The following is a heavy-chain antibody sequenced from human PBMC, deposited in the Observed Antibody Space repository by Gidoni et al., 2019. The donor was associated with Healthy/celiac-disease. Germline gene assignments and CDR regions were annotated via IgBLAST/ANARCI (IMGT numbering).Heavy chain of an antibody. D-gene: IGHD6-19*01. Sequence: QVQLVQSGAEVKTPGASVKVSCKAAGYTFTSYDINWVGQDTGQGLGWMGWKNPNRGNTGYAQKFLGRVTMTRNTSISTAYMELSSLRSEDTAVYYCARGYGSSGWYSHGYWGQGTLVTVSS. CDR2: KNPNRGNT. V-gene: IGHV1-8*01. J-gene: IGHJ4*02. CDR3: ARGYGSSGWYSHGY. CDR1: GYTFTSYD.